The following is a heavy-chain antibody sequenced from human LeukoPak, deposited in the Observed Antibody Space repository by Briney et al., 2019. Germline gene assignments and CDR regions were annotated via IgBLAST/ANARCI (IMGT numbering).Heavy chain of an antibody. CDR2: IYYSGST. J-gene: IGHJ4*02. CDR1: GGSISSYY. CDR3: ARHLRTDDSSSSYYFDY. D-gene: IGHD6-13*01. V-gene: IGHV4-59*08. Sequence: SETLSLTCTVSGGSISSYYWSWIRQPPGKGLEWIGCIYYSGSTNYNPSLKSRVTISVDPSKNQFSLKLSSVTAADTAVYYCARHLRTDDSSSSYYFDYWGQGTLVTVSS.